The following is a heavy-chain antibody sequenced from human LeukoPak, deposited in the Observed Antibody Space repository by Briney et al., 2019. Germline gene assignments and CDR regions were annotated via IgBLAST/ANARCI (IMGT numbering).Heavy chain of an antibody. V-gene: IGHV4-34*01. D-gene: IGHD1-20*01. CDR2: INHSGST. J-gene: IGHJ4*02. CDR1: GGSFSGYY. Sequence: PSETLSLTCAVYGGSFSGYYWSWIRQPPGKGLEWIGEINHSGSTNYNPSLKSRVTISVDTSKSQFSLKLSSVTAADTAVYYCARGGVTGEGWGQGTLVTVSS. CDR3: ARGGVTGEG.